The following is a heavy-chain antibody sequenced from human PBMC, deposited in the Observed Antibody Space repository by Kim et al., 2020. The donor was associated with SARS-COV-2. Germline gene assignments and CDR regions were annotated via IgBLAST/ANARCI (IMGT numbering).Heavy chain of an antibody. CDR1: GGTFSSYA. CDR2: IIPIFGTA. J-gene: IGHJ3*02. Sequence: SVKVSCKASGGTFSSYAISWVRQAPGQGLEWMGGIIPIFGTANYAQKFQGRVTITADESTSTAYMELSSLRSEDTAVYYCARDSGEKYYYDSSGYRRDAFDIWGQGTMVTVSS. D-gene: IGHD3-22*01. V-gene: IGHV1-69*13. CDR3: ARDSGEKYYYDSSGYRRDAFDI.